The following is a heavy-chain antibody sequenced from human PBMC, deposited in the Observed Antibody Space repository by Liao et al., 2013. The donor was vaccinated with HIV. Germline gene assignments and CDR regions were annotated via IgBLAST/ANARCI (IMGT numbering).Heavy chain of an antibody. CDR2: LYHSGST. CDR1: GYSMTSGHF. Sequence: QVQLQESGPGVVKPSETLSLTCAVSGYSMTSGHFWGWIRQAPGKGLEWIGSLYHSGSTETNPSLKSRVTISMDTSKNQFSLNLKSVTAADTAVYYCHSSTYSIRGFFDFWGRGTLVTVSS. V-gene: IGHV4-38-2*01. CDR3: HSSTYSIRGFFDF. J-gene: IGHJ2*01. D-gene: IGHD3-22*01.